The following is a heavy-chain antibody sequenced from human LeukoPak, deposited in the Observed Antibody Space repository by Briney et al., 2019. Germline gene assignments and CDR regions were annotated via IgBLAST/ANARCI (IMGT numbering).Heavy chain of an antibody. D-gene: IGHD1-14*01. J-gene: IGHJ5*02. V-gene: IGHV1-58*02. CDR2: TVVGRGET. CDR1: GFTFRTPA. Sequence: GASVKVSCKTSGFTFRTPAIQWVRQARGQRLEWIGWTVVGRGETKYAQDLQGRATITTDMSTSTAYLELSGLRSEDTAVYYCAAERYDGPCCWFDPWGQGTLVTVSS. CDR3: AAERYDGPCCWFDP.